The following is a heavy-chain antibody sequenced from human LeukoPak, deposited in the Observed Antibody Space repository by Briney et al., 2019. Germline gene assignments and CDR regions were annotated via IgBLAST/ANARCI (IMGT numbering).Heavy chain of an antibody. J-gene: IGHJ6*02. CDR3: ASSQSHRYGMDV. CDR2: IIPIFGTA. Sequence: SVKVSCKASGGTFSSYAISWVRQAPGQGLEWMGGIIPIFGTANYAQKFQGRVTITADESTSTAYMELSSLRSEDTAVYYCASSQSHRYGMDVWGQGTTVTVSS. V-gene: IGHV1-69*13. CDR1: GGTFSSYA.